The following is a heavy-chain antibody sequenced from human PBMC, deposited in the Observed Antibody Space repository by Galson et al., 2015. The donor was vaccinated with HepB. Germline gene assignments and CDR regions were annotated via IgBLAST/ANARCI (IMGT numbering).Heavy chain of an antibody. V-gene: IGHV3-73*01. D-gene: IGHD6-13*01. Sequence: SLRLSCAASGFTFSGSAMHWVRQASGKGLEWVGRIRSKANSYATAYAASVKGRFTISRDDSKNTAYLQMNSLKTEDTAVYYCTRSPTRAGSFDIWGQGTMVTVSS. CDR2: IRSKANSYAT. CDR1: GFTFSGSA. J-gene: IGHJ3*02. CDR3: TRSPTRAGSFDI.